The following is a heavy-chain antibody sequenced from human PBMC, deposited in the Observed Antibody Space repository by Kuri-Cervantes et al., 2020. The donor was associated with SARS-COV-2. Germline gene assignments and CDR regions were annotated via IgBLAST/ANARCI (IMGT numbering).Heavy chain of an antibody. CDR3: ARGTRYYDFWSGYLN. Sequence: SQTLSLTCAVYGGSFSGYYWSWIRQPPGKGLEGIGEINHSGSTDYNPSLKSRVTISVDTSKNQFSLKLSSVTAADTAVYYCARGTRYYDFWSGYLNWGQGTLVTVSS. V-gene: IGHV4-34*01. J-gene: IGHJ4*02. CDR1: GGSFSGYY. CDR2: INHSGST. D-gene: IGHD3-3*01.